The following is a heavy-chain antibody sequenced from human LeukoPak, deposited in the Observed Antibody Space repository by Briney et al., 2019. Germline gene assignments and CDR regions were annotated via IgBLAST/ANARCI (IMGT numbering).Heavy chain of an antibody. Sequence: SGPTLLQPTPTLTLTCTFSGFPLSTRGVGVGWIRQPPGKALEWLALIHWDADKRYSPSLKSRLTITKDTSKNQVVLTMTNMDPVDTATYYCAHNSGWFDPWGQGTLVTVSS. CDR3: AHNSGWFDP. CDR1: GFPLSTRGVG. J-gene: IGHJ5*02. CDR2: IHWDADK. D-gene: IGHD6-19*01. V-gene: IGHV2-5*02.